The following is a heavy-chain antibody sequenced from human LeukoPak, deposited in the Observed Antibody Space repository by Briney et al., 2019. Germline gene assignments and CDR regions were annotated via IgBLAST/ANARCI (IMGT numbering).Heavy chain of an antibody. CDR1: GFTFSSYW. V-gene: IGHV3-7*01. J-gene: IGHJ4*02. Sequence: GGSLRLSCAASGFTFSSYWMSWVRQAPGKGLEWVANIKQDGSEKYYVDSVKGRFTISRDNAKNSLYLQMNSLRAEDTAVYYCARLSRYDSSGYKGSSDYWGQGTLVTVSS. D-gene: IGHD3-22*01. CDR3: ARLSRYDSSGYKGSSDY. CDR2: IKQDGSEK.